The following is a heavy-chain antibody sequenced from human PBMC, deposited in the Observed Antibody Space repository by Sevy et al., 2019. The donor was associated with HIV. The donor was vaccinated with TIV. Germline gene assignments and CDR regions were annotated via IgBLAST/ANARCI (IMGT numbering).Heavy chain of an antibody. Sequence: GGSLRLSCAASGFTFSSYWMSWVRQAPGKGLEWVANVKQDGSEKDYVDSVKGRFTISRDNAKNSLYLQMNSLRAEDTAAYYCARAIGAASSYWGQGTLVTVSS. D-gene: IGHD6-13*01. V-gene: IGHV3-7*04. CDR2: VKQDGSEK. CDR3: ARAIGAASSY. CDR1: GFTFSSYW. J-gene: IGHJ4*02.